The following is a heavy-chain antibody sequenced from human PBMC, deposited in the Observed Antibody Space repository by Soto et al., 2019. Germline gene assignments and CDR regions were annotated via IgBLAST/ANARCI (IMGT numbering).Heavy chain of an antibody. CDR1: GGTFSSYA. J-gene: IGHJ6*02. CDR2: IIPIFGTA. CDR3: ARGYSSSSYYYYYYGMDV. Sequence: ASVKVSCKASGGTFSSYAISWVRQAPGQGLEWMGGIIPIFGTANYAQKFQGRVTITADESTSTAYMELSSLRSEDTAVYYCARGYSSSSYYYYYYGMDVWGQGTTVTVSS. D-gene: IGHD6-13*01. V-gene: IGHV1-69*13.